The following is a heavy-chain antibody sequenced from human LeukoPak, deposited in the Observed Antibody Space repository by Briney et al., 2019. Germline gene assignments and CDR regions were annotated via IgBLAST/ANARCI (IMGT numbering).Heavy chain of an antibody. Sequence: GGSLRLFCAASGFTFDEYDMHWLRHATGEGLVGVSDNSWNSGSIVYAVSVKGRFTISRDNAKNSLYLQMNSLRAEDTALYYCAKSGGGGYGSGTANGPFDYWGQGTLVTVSS. D-gene: IGHD3-10*01. V-gene: IGHV3-9*01. J-gene: IGHJ4*02. CDR3: AKSGGGGYGSGTANGPFDY. CDR2: NSWNSGSI. CDR1: GFTFDEYD.